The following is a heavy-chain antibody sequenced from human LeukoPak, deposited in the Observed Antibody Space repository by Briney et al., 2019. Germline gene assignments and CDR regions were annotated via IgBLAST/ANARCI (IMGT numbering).Heavy chain of an antibody. Sequence: GGSLRLSCAASGYPFSSNWVTWVRQAPGKGLEWVANINQGGSLKNYVDSVKGRFTISRDNARNSVHLQMNTLGVEDSAGYYCARVDEVTSSRGEGDFSYYMDVWGRGTTVTVSS. CDR3: ARVDEVTSSRGEGDFSYYMDV. CDR1: GYPFSSNW. D-gene: IGHD3-16*01. CDR2: INQGGSLK. J-gene: IGHJ6*03. V-gene: IGHV3-7*01.